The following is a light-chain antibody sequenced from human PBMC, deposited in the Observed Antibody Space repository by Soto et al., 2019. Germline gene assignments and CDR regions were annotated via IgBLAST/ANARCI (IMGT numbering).Light chain of an antibody. CDR3: QHSSTTPYT. J-gene: IGKJ2*01. Sequence: DVQMTQSPSSLSASVGDRVTITCRASQSISNSLNWYQQKPVNAPKVMIYAASNLQSGVPSRFSCRGSGTDFTLTINRLQPEDFAPYDGQHSSTTPYTIGQGTKLEIK. V-gene: IGKV1-39*01. CDR2: AAS. CDR1: QSISNS.